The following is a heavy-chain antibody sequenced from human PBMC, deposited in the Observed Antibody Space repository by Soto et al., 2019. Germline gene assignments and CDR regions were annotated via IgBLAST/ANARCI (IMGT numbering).Heavy chain of an antibody. J-gene: IGHJ5*02. CDR2: IYHSGST. CDR1: GVSMSSYY. V-gene: IGHV4-59*12. CDR3: ARVPGP. Sequence: SETLSLTCTVSGVSMSSYYCSWIRPPPGKGLEWIGYIYHSGSTYYNPSLKSRVTISVDRSKNQFSLKLSSVTAADTAVYYCARVPGPWGQGTLVTVSS.